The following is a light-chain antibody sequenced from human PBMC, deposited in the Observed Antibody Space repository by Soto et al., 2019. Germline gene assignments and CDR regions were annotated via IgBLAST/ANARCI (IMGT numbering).Light chain of an antibody. CDR2: EVN. CDR3: SSYTTIKTVV. V-gene: IGLV2-14*01. CDR1: STDVGGYDY. Sequence: QSALTQPASVSGSPGQSITISCTGSSTDVGGYDYVSWCQQHPGKSPKLIIFEVNNRPSGVSNRFSGSKSGNTASLTISGLQAEDEADYHCSSYTTIKTVVFGGGTKLTVL. J-gene: IGLJ2*01.